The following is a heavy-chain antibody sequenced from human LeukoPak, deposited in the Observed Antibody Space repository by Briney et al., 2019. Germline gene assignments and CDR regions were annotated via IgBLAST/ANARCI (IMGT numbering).Heavy chain of an antibody. J-gene: IGHJ3*02. V-gene: IGHV1-2*02. CDR2: INPNSGDT. CDR3: ARRVAVARRDAFDI. Sequence: ASVKVSCKASGYTFTDYYMHWVRQAPGQGLEWMGWINPNSGDTNYAQKFQGRVTMSTDTSTGTAYMELRSLRSDDTTVYYCARRVAVARRDAFDIWGQGTMVTVSS. D-gene: IGHD6-19*01. CDR1: GYTFTDYY.